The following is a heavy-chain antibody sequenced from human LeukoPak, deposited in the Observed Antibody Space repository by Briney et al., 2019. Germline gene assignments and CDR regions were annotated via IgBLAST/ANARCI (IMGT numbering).Heavy chain of an antibody. J-gene: IGHJ5*02. CDR2: IFSGDGT. Sequence: VGSLRLSSVLSGLTASNNYMTLVSQAPGGGVGWVSLIFSGDGTYYAAPVKGRFTLSRDSSKNTFYPQMNSLRAEDTALYYCARDPGAAAGNLWSWGQGTLVTVSS. D-gene: IGHD6-25*01. CDR3: ARDPGAAAGNLWS. V-gene: IGHV3-66*01. CDR1: GLTASNNY.